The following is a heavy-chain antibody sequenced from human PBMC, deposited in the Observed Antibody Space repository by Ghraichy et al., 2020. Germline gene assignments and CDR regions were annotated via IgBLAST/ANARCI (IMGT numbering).Heavy chain of an antibody. J-gene: IGHJ4*02. V-gene: IGHV3-11*06. CDR2: ISSGSTYT. CDR1: GFTFSDYY. CDR3: ARDPPYCSGGSCYSNYFDG. D-gene: IGHD2-15*01. Sequence: GGSLRLSCAASGFTFSDYYMSWIRQAPGKGLEWVSYISSGSTYTNYADSVKGRFTISRDNAKNSLYLQMNSLRAEDTAVYYCARDPPYCSGGSCYSNYFDGWGQGTLVTVSS.